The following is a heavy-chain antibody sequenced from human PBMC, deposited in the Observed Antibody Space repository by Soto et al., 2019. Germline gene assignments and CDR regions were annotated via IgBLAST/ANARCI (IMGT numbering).Heavy chain of an antibody. V-gene: IGHV4-59*01. CDR1: GGSLSNYY. Sequence: QVQLRESGPGLVKPSETLSLTCTISGGSLSNYYWSWIRQTPGKGLEWIGYVHYSGSINYNPSLQSRVTISVDTSKNEFSLRLGSVTAADTAVYFCAKGRKAIKAWFDAWGQGTLVTVSS. J-gene: IGHJ5*02. CDR2: VHYSGSI. CDR3: AKGRKAIKAWFDA.